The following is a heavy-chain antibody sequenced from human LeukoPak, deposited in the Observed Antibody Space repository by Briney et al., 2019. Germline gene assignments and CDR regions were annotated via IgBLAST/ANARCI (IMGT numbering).Heavy chain of an antibody. CDR1: GFTFSSYA. CDR2: ISGSGGST. CDR3: AKDDPYSSGWYGLDY. J-gene: IGHJ4*02. D-gene: IGHD6-19*01. Sequence: GGSLRLSCAASGFTFSSYAMSWVRLAPGKGLEWVSAISGSGGSTYYADSVKGRFTISRDNSKNTLYLQMNSLRAEDTAVYYCAKDDPYSSGWYGLDYWGQGTLVTVSS. V-gene: IGHV3-23*01.